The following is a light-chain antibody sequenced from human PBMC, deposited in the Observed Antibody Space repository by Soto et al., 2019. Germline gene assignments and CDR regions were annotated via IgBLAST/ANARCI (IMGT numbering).Light chain of an antibody. CDR3: QQSYSTPWT. CDR2: GTS. J-gene: IGKJ1*01. CDR1: QSISGC. V-gene: IGKV1-39*01. Sequence: DIQMTQSPSSLSGSAGDRVTITCRASQSISGCLNWYQQKPGKAPKVLMYGTSILQTGVSSRFSGSGSGTDFTLTINSLQPEDFATYYCQQSYSTPWTFGQGTKGEIK.